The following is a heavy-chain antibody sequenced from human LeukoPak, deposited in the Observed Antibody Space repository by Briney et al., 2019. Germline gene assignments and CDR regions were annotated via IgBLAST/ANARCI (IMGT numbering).Heavy chain of an antibody. Sequence: PSETLSLTCTVSGVSFHTYFWSWIPQPPAKGLEWIRYVYYNGIPNYNPSLKSRVSISLDTSKNQFSLMLNSVTAAETAVYYCASLLGGTTFHWGQGTLVTVSS. J-gene: IGHJ4*02. D-gene: IGHD1/OR15-1a*01. CDR2: VYYNGIP. CDR1: GVSFHTYF. V-gene: IGHV4-59*01. CDR3: ASLLGGTTFH.